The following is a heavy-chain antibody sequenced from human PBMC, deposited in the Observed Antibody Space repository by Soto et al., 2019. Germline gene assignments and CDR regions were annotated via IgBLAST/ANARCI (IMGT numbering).Heavy chain of an antibody. V-gene: IGHV3-30*18. CDR3: AKDSGFDP. Sequence: QVQLVESGGGVVQPGRSLRLSCAASGFTFSSYGMHWIRQAPGKGLEWVAVISYDGSNKYYADSVKGRFTISRDNSKNTLYLQMNSLRAEDTAVYYCAKDSGFDPWGQGTLVTVSS. CDR2: ISYDGSNK. CDR1: GFTFSSYG. J-gene: IGHJ5*02.